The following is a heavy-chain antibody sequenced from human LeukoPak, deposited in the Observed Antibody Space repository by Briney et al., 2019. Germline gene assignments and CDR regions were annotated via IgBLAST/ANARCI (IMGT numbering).Heavy chain of an antibody. CDR2: IYYSGST. V-gene: IGHV4-59*01. J-gene: IGHJ6*03. Sequence: PSETLSLTCTVSGGSISSYYWSWIRQPPGKGLEWIGYIYYSGSTNYNPSLKSRVTISVDTSKNQFSLKLSSVTAADAAVYYCARGRFGELLPYYYYYMDVWGKGTTVTVSS. CDR1: GGSISSYY. D-gene: IGHD3-10*01. CDR3: ARGRFGELLPYYYYYMDV.